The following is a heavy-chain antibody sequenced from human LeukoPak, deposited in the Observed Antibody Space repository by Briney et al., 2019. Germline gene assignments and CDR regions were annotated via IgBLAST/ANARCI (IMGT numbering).Heavy chain of an antibody. J-gene: IGHJ3*02. CDR3: AKGSYDSSGLNAFDI. D-gene: IGHD3-22*01. Sequence: SETLSLTCTVSGGSISSGDYYWSWIRQPPGKGLEWIGYIYYSGSTYYNPSLKSRVTISVDTSKNQFSLKLSSVTAADTAVYYCAKGSYDSSGLNAFDIWGQGTMVTVSS. V-gene: IGHV4-30-4*01. CDR2: IYYSGST. CDR1: GGSISSGDYY.